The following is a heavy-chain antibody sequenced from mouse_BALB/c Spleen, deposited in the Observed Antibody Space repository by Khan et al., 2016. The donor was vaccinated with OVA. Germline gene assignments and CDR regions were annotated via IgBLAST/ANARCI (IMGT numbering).Heavy chain of an antibody. CDR3: AKDYGSSFWLAY. V-gene: IGHV1S136*01. J-gene: IGHJ3*01. Sequence: VQLKQSGPELVKPGASVKMSCKASGYTFTNYIIHWVKQKPGQGLEWIGYINPYNDGTKYNEKFKGKATLTSYKSSSTAYMELSGLTSADSAVYYCAKDYGSSFWLAYWGQKTLVTNSA. CDR2: INPYNDGT. CDR1: GYTFTNYI. D-gene: IGHD1-1*01.